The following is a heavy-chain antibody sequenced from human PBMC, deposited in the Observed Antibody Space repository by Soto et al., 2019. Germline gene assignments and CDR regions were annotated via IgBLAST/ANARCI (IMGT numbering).Heavy chain of an antibody. CDR3: AKQDDRGALEI. CDR1: GKAFTSFW. V-gene: IGHV5-51*01. D-gene: IGHD3-22*01. Sequence: PGESLKISCKIAGKAFTSFWVVWVRQMPGRGLEWMGNIYPGDSDTRYTPPFQGQVTISSDKSTNTAYRQWHSLQASDTALYYCAKQDDRGALEIWGQGTKATVSS. CDR2: IYPGDSDT. J-gene: IGHJ3*02.